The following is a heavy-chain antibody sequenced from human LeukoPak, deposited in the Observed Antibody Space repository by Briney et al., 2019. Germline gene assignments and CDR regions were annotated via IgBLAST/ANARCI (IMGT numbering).Heavy chain of an antibody. CDR2: IRYDGSNK. CDR1: GFTFSSYG. D-gene: IGHD3-10*01. V-gene: IGHV3-30*02. CDR3: AKGIVMVPAAYDY. J-gene: IGHJ4*02. Sequence: GGSLRLSCAASGFTFSSYGMHWVRQAPGKGLEWVAFIRYDGSNKYYADSVKGRFTISRDNSKNTLYLQMNSLRAEDTAVYFCAKGIVMVPAAYDYWGQGTLVSISS.